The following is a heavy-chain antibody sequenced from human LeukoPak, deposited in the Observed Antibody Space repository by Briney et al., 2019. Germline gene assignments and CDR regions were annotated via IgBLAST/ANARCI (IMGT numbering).Heavy chain of an antibody. V-gene: IGHV4-4*07. J-gene: IGHJ4*02. CDR1: GGSMSTLY. Sequence: SETLSLTYTVSGGSMSTLYWSWIRQPAGKGLEWIGRVYGSGTTNYNPALKSRVTMSVDTSKKQFSLKLTSVTAADTAVYYCARDGSSWPFFESWGQGTLVIVSS. CDR3: ARDGSSWPFFES. D-gene: IGHD6-13*01. CDR2: VYGSGTT.